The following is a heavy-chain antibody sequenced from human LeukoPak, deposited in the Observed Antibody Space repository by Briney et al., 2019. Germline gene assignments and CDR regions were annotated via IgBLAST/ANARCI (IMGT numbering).Heavy chain of an antibody. D-gene: IGHD3-10*01. J-gene: IGHJ4*02. Sequence: PSETLSLTCAVYGGSFSGYYCSWIRQPPGKGLEWIGESNHSGSTNYNPSLKTRVTISVDTSKNLSSLKLSSVTAADTAVYYCARGVALYYYASGSFDYWGQGTLVTVSS. CDR2: SNHSGST. CDR3: ARGVALYYYASGSFDY. CDR1: GGSFSGYY. V-gene: IGHV4-34*01.